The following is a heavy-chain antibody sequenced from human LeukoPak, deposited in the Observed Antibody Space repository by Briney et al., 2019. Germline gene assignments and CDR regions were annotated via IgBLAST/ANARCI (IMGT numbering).Heavy chain of an antibody. Sequence: GAAVKVSCKASGGTFSSYASSWVRQAPGQGLEWMGRIIPIFGIANYAQKSQGRVTITADKSTSTAYMELSSLRSEDTAVYYCARGPITAETSFAYWGQGTLVTVSS. D-gene: IGHD1-20*01. CDR1: GGTFSSYA. J-gene: IGHJ4*02. V-gene: IGHV1-69*04. CDR2: IIPIFGIA. CDR3: ARGPITAETSFAY.